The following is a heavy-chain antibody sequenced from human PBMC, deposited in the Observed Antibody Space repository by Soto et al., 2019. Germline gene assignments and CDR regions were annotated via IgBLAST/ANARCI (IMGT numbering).Heavy chain of an antibody. CDR1: GGSFSGYY. Sequence: SETLSLTCAVYGGSFSGYYWSWIRQPPGKGLGWIGEINHSGSTNYNPSLKSRVTISVDTSKNQFSLKLSSVTAADTAVYYCASGQSDYGDYDHYWGQGTLVTAPQ. CDR2: INHSGST. V-gene: IGHV4-34*01. J-gene: IGHJ4*02. CDR3: ASGQSDYGDYDHY. D-gene: IGHD4-17*01.